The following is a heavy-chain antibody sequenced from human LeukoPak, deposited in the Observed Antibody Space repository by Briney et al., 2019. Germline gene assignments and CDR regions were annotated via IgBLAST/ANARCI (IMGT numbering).Heavy chain of an antibody. Sequence: PWASVKVSCKASGYTFTSYYMHWVRQAPGQGLEWMGIINPSGGSTSYAQKFQGRVTMTRGTSISTAYMELNSLRSEDTAVYYCARGEGVGAPVWAFEFDFWGQGTLATVSS. CDR1: GYTFTSYY. V-gene: IGHV1-46*01. D-gene: IGHD1-26*01. CDR2: INPSGGST. CDR3: ARGEGVGAPVWAFEFDF. J-gene: IGHJ4*02.